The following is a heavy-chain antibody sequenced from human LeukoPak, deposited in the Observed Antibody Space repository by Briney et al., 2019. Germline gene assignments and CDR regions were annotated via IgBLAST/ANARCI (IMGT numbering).Heavy chain of an antibody. CDR3: ANLYSTNY. CDR2: TTSRGIGGHP. J-gene: IGHJ4*02. Sequence: PGGSLRLSCAASGFTFSSYAMTWVRQAPGKGLDLVSATTSRGIGGHPYYADSFKGRSTTSTDNSNNTLYLQMTSLSAEDTALYYCANLYSTNYWGQGTLVTVSS. CDR1: GFTFSSYA. V-gene: IGHV3-23*01. D-gene: IGHD6-13*01.